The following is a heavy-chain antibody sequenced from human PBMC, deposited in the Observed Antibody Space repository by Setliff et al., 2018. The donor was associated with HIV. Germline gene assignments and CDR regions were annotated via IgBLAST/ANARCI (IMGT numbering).Heavy chain of an antibody. CDR1: GGSISSSGYY. D-gene: IGHD3-3*01. Sequence: PSETLSLTCSVSGGSISSSGYYWSWIRQHPGKGLDWIGRVYYSGNTDYNPSLQSRATLSIDTSKNQFSLKLTSVIAADTAMYYCARVPFVLRFLERFVYLDYWGQGKLVTVSS. CDR2: VYYSGNT. J-gene: IGHJ4*02. V-gene: IGHV4-31*02. CDR3: ARVPFVLRFLERFVYLDY.